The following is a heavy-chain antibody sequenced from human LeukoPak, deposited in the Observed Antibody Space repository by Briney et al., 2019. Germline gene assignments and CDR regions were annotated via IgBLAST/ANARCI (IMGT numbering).Heavy chain of an antibody. CDR1: EFTFSKYW. J-gene: IGHJ4*02. CDR3: ARWVGGHYDY. D-gene: IGHD2-21*01. V-gene: IGHV3-7*01. Sequence: GGSLRLSCGACEFTFSKYWMTWVRQAPGKGLEWVANIKQDGSEKYYVDSVKGRFTISRDNAKNSRYLQMSSLRAEDTAVYYCARWVGGHYDYWGQGTLVTVSS. CDR2: IKQDGSEK.